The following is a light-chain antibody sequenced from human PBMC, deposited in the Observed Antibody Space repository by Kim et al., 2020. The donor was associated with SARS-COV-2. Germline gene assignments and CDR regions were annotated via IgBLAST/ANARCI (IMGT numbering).Light chain of an antibody. CDR3: AAWDDSLSGRV. J-gene: IGLJ3*02. V-gene: IGLV1-47*01. Sequence: GQRVTISCSGSSSNIGSNYVYWYQQLPGTAPKLLIYKNNQRPSGVPARFSGSKSGTSASLAISGLRSEDEADYYCAAWDDSLSGRVFGGGTKLTVL. CDR2: KNN. CDR1: SSNIGSNY.